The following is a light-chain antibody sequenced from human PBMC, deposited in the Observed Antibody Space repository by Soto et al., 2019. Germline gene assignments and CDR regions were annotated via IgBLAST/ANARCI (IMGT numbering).Light chain of an antibody. Sequence: DIQMPQSPSSVSASVGDRITITCRASQSISNWLAWYQQKPGRAPKLLIYAASTLQTGVPSRFSGSVSGTDFTLTISSLQPEDYATYYCQQANSFPHTFGPGTKVDIK. CDR2: AAS. CDR3: QQANSFPHT. J-gene: IGKJ3*01. CDR1: QSISNW. V-gene: IGKV1-12*01.